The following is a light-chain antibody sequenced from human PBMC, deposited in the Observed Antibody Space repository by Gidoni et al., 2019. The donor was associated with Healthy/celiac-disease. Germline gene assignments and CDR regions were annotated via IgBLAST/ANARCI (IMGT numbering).Light chain of an antibody. V-gene: IGKV1-39*01. CDR2: AAS. CDR3: QQGYSTPRT. J-gene: IGKJ1*01. Sequence: IQMTQSPSSLSASVGDRVTITCRASQSISSYLNWYQQKPGKDPKLLIYAASSLQSGVPSRFSGSGSGTDFTLTISSLQPEDFATYYCQQGYSTPRTFGQGTKVEIK. CDR1: QSISSY.